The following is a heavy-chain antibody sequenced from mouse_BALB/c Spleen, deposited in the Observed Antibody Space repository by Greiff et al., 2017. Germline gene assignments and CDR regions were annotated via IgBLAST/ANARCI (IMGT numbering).Heavy chain of an antibody. CDR3: AREYGAMYY. CDR1: GFTFSSFG. D-gene: IGHD1-1*02. V-gene: IGHV5-17*02. CDR2: ISSGSSTI. Sequence: EVQRVESGGGLVQPGGSRKLSCAASGFTFSSFGMHWVRQAPEKGLEWVAYISSGSSTIYYADTVKGRFTISRDNPKNTLFLQMTSLRSEDTAMYYCAREYGAMYYWGQGTSVTVSS. J-gene: IGHJ4*01.